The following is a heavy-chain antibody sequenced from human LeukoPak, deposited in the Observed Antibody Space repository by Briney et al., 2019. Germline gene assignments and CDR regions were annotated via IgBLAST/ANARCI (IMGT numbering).Heavy chain of an antibody. CDR2: ISYDGSNK. CDR3: VLGPYGGGDCYPGELRYYYYGMDV. V-gene: IGHV3-30*03. CDR1: GFTFSSYG. D-gene: IGHD2-21*02. J-gene: IGHJ6*02. Sequence: GGSLRLSCAASGFTFSSYGMHWGRQAPGKGLECVAVISYDGSNKYYADSAQGRFTISRDNSKNTLYLQMNSLRAEDPAVYYCVLGPYGGGDCYPGELRYYYYGMDVWGQGTTVTVSS.